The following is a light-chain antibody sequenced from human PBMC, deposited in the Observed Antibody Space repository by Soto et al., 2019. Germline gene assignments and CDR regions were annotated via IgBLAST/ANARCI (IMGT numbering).Light chain of an antibody. CDR2: DAS. Sequence: IPITPTPSTPSPSVGDRLTNACRASQSISSWLAWYQQKPGKAPKLLIYDASTLESGVPSRFSGSGSGTEFTLTISSLQPDDFATYYCQQYNFYSWTFGQGTKVDIK. J-gene: IGKJ1*01. CDR1: QSISSW. V-gene: IGKV1-5*01. CDR3: QQYNFYSWT.